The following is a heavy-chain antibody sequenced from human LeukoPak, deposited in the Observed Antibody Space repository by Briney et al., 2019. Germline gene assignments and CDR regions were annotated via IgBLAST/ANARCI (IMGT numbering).Heavy chain of an antibody. J-gene: IGHJ6*03. CDR3: ARNKLGISEKYMDV. D-gene: IGHD7-27*01. V-gene: IGHV3-21*01. Sequence: PGGSLRLSCAASGFTFNRYNMNWVRRAPGKGLEWVSSISTSSSYIYYADSVRGRFTISRDNAKNSLYLQMHSLRAEDTAVYYCARNKLGISEKYMDVWGKGTTVTISS. CDR1: GFTFNRYN. CDR2: ISTSSSYI.